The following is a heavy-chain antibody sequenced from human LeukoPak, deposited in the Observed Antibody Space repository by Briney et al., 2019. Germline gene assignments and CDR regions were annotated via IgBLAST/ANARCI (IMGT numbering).Heavy chain of an antibody. Sequence: QPGGSLRLSCAASGFTFSSYAMHWVRQAPGKGLEWVAVISYDGSNKYYADSVKGRFTISRDNSKNTLYLQMNSLRAEDTAVYYCAREVHSSSWYYFDYWGQGTLVTVSS. D-gene: IGHD6-13*01. CDR3: AREVHSSSWYYFDY. V-gene: IGHV3-30-3*01. CDR1: GFTFSSYA. J-gene: IGHJ4*02. CDR2: ISYDGSNK.